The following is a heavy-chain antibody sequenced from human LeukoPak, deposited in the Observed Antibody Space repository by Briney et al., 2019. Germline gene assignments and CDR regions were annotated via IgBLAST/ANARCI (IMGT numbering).Heavy chain of an antibody. CDR3: ARGGYSHGGDYFDY. CDR1: GGSFSGYY. CDR2: INHSGST. D-gene: IGHD5-18*01. V-gene: IGHV4-34*01. J-gene: IGHJ4*02. Sequence: SETLSLTCAVYGGSFSGYYWSWIRQPPGKGLEWIGEINHSGSTNYNPSLKSRVTISVDRSKNQFSLKLSSVTAADTAVYYCARGGYSHGGDYFDYWGQGTLVTVSS.